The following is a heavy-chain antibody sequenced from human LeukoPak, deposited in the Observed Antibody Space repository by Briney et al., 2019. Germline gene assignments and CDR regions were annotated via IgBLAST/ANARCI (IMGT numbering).Heavy chain of an antibody. D-gene: IGHD4-23*01. Sequence: GGSLRLSCAASGFTFSSYGMHWVRQAPGKGLEWVAVIWYDGSNKYYADSVKGRFTISRDNSKNTLYLQMNSLRAEDTAVYYCAREDYGGCFQHWGQGTLVTVSS. CDR2: IWYDGSNK. V-gene: IGHV3-33*01. J-gene: IGHJ1*01. CDR1: GFTFSSYG. CDR3: AREDYGGCFQH.